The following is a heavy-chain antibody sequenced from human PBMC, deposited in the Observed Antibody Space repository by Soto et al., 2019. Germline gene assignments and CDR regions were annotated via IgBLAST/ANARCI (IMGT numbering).Heavy chain of an antibody. CDR1: GFTFSSYA. J-gene: IGHJ3*02. V-gene: IGHV3-23*01. CDR2: ISGSGSST. D-gene: IGHD1-26*01. CDR3: AKDRIVGATNGVDAFDI. Sequence: GGSLRLSCAASGFTFSSYAMSWVRQAPGKGLEWVSVISGSGSSTYYADSVKGRLTISRDNSKNTLYLQMNSLRAEDTAVYYCAKDRIVGATNGVDAFDIWGQGTMVTVSS.